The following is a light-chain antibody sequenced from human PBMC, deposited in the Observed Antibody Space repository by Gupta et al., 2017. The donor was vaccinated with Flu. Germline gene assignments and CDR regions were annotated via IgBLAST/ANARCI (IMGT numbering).Light chain of an antibody. Sequence: SQGLQHRNGYNDVDRYMKKTEQWVQHLVYLGAKRASGGADRFSGSRSGTDFTVKISRVEAGDVGVYYCRQTLQTPYTFGQGTKLEIK. CDR2: LGA. CDR3: RQTLQTPYT. V-gene: IGKV2-28*01. J-gene: IGKJ2*01. CDR1: QGLQHRNGYND.